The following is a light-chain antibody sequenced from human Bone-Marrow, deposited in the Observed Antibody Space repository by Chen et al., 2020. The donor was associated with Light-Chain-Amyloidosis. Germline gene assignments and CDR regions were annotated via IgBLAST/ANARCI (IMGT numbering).Light chain of an antibody. J-gene: IGLJ3*02. Sequence: SYVLNQPSSASVATGQTATYACGGNNIGSTIVHWYQQTPGQAPLLVVYDDSDRPSGIPERLAGSNSGNTATLTISRVEAGDEADDYCQVWDRSSDRPVFGGGTELTVL. CDR1: NIGSTI. V-gene: IGLV3-21*02. CDR3: QVWDRSSDRPV. CDR2: DDS.